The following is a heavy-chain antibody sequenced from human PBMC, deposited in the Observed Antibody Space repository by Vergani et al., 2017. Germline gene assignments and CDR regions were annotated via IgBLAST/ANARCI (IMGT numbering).Heavy chain of an antibody. CDR1: GFPFSSYD. D-gene: IGHD3-22*01. J-gene: IGHJ4*02. CDR2: IRYDASNK. V-gene: IGHV3-30*02. Sequence: QVQLVESGGGVVQPGGSLRLSCAASGFPFSSYDMHWVRQAPGKGLEWVALIRYDASNKDYADSVKGRLTISRDNSKNTLYLQMNSLIAEDTAVYYCAKDRHDSSGYYPDYWGQGTLVTVSS. CDR3: AKDRHDSSGYYPDY.